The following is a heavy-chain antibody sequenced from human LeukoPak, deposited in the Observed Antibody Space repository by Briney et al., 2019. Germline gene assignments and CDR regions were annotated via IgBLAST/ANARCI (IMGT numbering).Heavy chain of an antibody. Sequence: SETLSLTCTVSGGSISSGSYYWSWIRQPAGKGLEWIGRIYTSGSTNYNPSLKSRVTISVDTSKNQFSLKLSSVTAADTAVYYCARGRLLWFGEPPYWYMGVWGKGTTVTISS. D-gene: IGHD3-10*01. CDR2: IYTSGST. CDR3: ARGRLLWFGEPPYWYMGV. V-gene: IGHV4-61*02. J-gene: IGHJ6*03. CDR1: GGSISSGSYY.